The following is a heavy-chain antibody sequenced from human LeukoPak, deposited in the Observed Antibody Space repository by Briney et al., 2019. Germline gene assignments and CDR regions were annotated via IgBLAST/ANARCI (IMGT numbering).Heavy chain of an antibody. CDR2: ITSSGAST. J-gene: IGHJ4*02. D-gene: IGHD3-22*01. CDR3: AKRHFESSGYFDH. Sequence: GESLRLSCAASGFTFSNYAMSWVRRAPGKGLEWVAAITSSGASTDYADSVKGRFTISRDNSRNTLYLQMYSLRAEDTAVYYCAKRHFESSGYFDHWGQGTLVTVSS. V-gene: IGHV3-23*01. CDR1: GFTFSNYA.